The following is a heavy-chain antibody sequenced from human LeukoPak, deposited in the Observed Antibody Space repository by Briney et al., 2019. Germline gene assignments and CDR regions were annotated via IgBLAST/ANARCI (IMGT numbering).Heavy chain of an antibody. D-gene: IGHD4-17*01. CDR1: GGSISSGGYS. J-gene: IGHJ5*02. Sequence: PSQTLSLTCAVSGGSISSGGYSWSWIRQPPGKGLEWIGYIYHSGSTYYNPSLKSRVTISVDRSKNQFSLKLSSVTAADTAVYYCARLDSYYGDYSAPNHYDLWGQGTLVTVSS. CDR2: IYHSGST. V-gene: IGHV4-30-2*01. CDR3: ARLDSYYGDYSAPNHYDL.